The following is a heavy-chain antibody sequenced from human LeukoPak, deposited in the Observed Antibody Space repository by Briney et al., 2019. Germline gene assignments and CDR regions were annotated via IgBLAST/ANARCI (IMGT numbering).Heavy chain of an antibody. J-gene: IGHJ4*02. CDR2: ISGSGVTT. D-gene: IGHD1-26*01. CDR3: AKDQWGLDY. V-gene: IGHV3-23*01. Sequence: GGSLRLSCAASGFTLSSNAMSWVRQAPGKGPEWVSAISGSGVTTYYADSVKGRFTISRDNSKNTLFLQINSLRAEDTAVYYCAKDQWGLDYWGQGTLVTVSS. CDR1: GFTLSSNA.